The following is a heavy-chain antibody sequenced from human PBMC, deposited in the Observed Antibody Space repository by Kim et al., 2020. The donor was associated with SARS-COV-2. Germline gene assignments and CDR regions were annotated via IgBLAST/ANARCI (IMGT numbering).Heavy chain of an antibody. D-gene: IGHD5-18*01. CDR1: GYTFTSYD. J-gene: IGHJ5*02. CDR2: MNPNSGNT. Sequence: ASVKVSCKASGYTFTSYDINWVRQATGQGLEWMGWMNPNSGNTGYAQKFQGRVTMTRNTSISTAYMELSSLRSEDTAVYYCARGGKAQDTAIRDWFDPWGQGTLVTVSS. V-gene: IGHV1-8*01. CDR3: ARGGKAQDTAIRDWFDP.